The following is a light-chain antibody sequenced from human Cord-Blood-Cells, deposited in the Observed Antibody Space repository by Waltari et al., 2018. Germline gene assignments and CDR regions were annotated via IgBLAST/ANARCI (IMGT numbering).Light chain of an antibody. J-gene: IGKJ2*01. V-gene: IGKV3D-20*02. CDR3: QNHERLPSI. Sequence: SLSQGERATLSCRASPNIGRYLVWYQQKPGQAPRLLIFESSRRATGIPDRSSGSGSGTDFSLTISRLEPEDFAVYYCQNHERLPSIFGDATNTEI. CDR1: PNIGRY. CDR2: ESS.